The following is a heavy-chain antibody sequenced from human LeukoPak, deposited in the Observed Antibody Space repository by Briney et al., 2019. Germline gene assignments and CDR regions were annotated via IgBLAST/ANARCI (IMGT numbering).Heavy chain of an antibody. J-gene: IGHJ6*02. CDR2: IYPDDSET. V-gene: IGHV5-51*01. CDR3: ARRGSRSSGVYYGLDV. D-gene: IGHD6-6*01. CDR1: GYSFTSDW. Sequence: GESLKISCKGSGYSFTSDWIGWVRQMPGKGLEWMGFIYPDDSETRYSPSFQGQVTISADKSSSTAYVQWTSLKASGSAMYYCARRGSRSSGVYYGLDVWGQGTTVTVSS.